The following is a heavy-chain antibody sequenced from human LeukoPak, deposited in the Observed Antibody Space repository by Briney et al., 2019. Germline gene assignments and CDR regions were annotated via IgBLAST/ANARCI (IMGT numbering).Heavy chain of an antibody. CDR3: AKDYHPDYYDSSGYYD. CDR2: ISGSGGST. D-gene: IGHD3-22*01. J-gene: IGHJ4*02. CDR1: GFTFSSYA. Sequence: GGSLRLSCEASGFTFSSYAMSWVRQAPGKGLEWVSAISGSGGSTYYADSVKGRFTISRDNSKNTLYLQMNSLRAEDTAVYYCAKDYHPDYYDSSGYYDWGQGTLVTVSS. V-gene: IGHV3-23*01.